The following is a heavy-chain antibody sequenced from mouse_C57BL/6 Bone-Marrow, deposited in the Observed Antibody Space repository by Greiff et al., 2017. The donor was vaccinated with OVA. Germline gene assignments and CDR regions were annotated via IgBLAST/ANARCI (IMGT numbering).Heavy chain of an antibody. D-gene: IGHD1-1*01. CDR2: INPSNGGT. Sequence: QVQLQQPGTELVKPGASVKLSCKASGYTFTSYWMHWVKQRPGQGLEWIGNINPSNGGTNYNEKFKSKATLTVDKSSSTAYMQLSSLTSEDSAVYYCARERSIYYGSRYYYAIDYWGQGTSVTVSS. CDR3: ARERSIYYGSRYYYAIDY. V-gene: IGHV1-53*01. J-gene: IGHJ4*01. CDR1: GYTFTSYW.